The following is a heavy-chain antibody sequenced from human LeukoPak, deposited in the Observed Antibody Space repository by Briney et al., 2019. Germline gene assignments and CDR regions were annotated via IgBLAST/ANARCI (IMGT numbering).Heavy chain of an antibody. V-gene: IGHV1-69*13. CDR1: GGTFSSYA. Sequence: ASVKVSCKASGGTFSSYAISWVRQAPGQGFEWMGGIIPIFGTANYAQKFQGRVTITADESTSTAYMELSSLRSEDTAVYYCARDGTPYYDSSGHYYYGMDVWGQGTTVTVSS. CDR2: IIPIFGTA. J-gene: IGHJ6*02. D-gene: IGHD3-22*01. CDR3: ARDGTPYYDSSGHYYYGMDV.